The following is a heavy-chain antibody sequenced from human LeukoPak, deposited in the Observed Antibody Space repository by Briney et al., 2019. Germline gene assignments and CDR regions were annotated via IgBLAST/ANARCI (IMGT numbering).Heavy chain of an antibody. CDR1: GGTFSSYA. CDR2: IIPIFGTA. CDR3: ARDKGYYGSGSSAWCY. V-gene: IGHV1-69*13. J-gene: IGHJ4*02. D-gene: IGHD3-10*01. Sequence: GASVKVSCKASGGTFSSYAISWVRQAPGQGLEWMGRIIPIFGTANYAQKFQGRVTITADESTSTAYMELSSLRSEDTAVYYCARDKGYYGSGSSAWCYWGQGTLVTVSS.